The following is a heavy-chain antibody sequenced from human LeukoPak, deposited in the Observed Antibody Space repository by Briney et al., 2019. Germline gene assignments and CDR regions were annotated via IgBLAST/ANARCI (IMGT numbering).Heavy chain of an antibody. V-gene: IGHV3-21*01. CDR1: GFTFSSYG. Sequence: PGGSLRLSCAASGFTFSSYGMHWVRQAPGKGLEWVSSISGDSNFIYYADSVKGRFTISRDNSKNSLYLQMNSLRADDTAVYYCARSGSPDYWGQGTLVTVSS. J-gene: IGHJ4*02. D-gene: IGHD1-26*01. CDR3: ARSGSPDY. CDR2: ISGDSNFI.